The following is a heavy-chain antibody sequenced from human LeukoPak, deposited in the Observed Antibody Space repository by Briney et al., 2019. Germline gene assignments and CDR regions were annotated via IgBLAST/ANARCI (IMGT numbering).Heavy chain of an antibody. CDR3: ARSLGVVVPAAMGGSFDY. V-gene: IGHV1-2*02. Sequence: ASVKVSCKASGYTFTGYYMHWVRQAPGQGLEWMGWINPNSGGTNYAQKFQGRVTMTRDTSISTAYMELSRLRSDDTAVYYCARSLGVVVPAAMGGSFDYWGQGTLVTVSS. CDR2: INPNSGGT. J-gene: IGHJ4*02. CDR1: GYTFTGYY. D-gene: IGHD2-2*01.